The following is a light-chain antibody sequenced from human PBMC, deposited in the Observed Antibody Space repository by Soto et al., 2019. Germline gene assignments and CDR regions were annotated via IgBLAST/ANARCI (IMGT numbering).Light chain of an antibody. V-gene: IGLV2-14*01. CDR3: NSYTSKSTGV. J-gene: IGLJ1*01. CDR2: ELS. CDR1: SSDVGGYNY. Sequence: QSALTQPASVSGSPGQSITISCTGTSSDVGGYNYVSWYQQHPGKAPKLIIYELSNRPSGVSNRFSGSKSGNTAALTISGLQAEEEADYYCNSYTSKSTGVFGTGTKVTVL.